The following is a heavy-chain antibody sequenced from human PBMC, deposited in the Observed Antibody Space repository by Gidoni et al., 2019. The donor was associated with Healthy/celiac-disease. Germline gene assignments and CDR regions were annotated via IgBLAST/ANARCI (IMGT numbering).Heavy chain of an antibody. CDR1: GYTFTGYY. V-gene: IGHV1-2*02. Sequence: QVQLVQSGAEVKKPGASVKVSCKASGYTFTGYYMHWVRQAPGQGLEWMGWINPKRGGTNYAQKFQGRVTMTRDTSISTAYMELSRLRSDDTAVYYCARPRRGVPAARGWFDPWGQGTLVTVSS. CDR2: INPKRGGT. J-gene: IGHJ5*02. D-gene: IGHD2-2*01. CDR3: ARPRRGVPAARGWFDP.